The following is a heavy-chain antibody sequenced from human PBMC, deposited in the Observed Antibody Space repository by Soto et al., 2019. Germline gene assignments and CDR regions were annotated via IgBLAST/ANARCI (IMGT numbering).Heavy chain of an antibody. Sequence: ASVKVSCKASGYTFTGYYMHWVRQAPGXGLEWMGWINPNSGGTNYAQKFQGWVTMTRDTSISTAYMELSRLRSDDTAVYYCARGGYYYGSGPPKLDYGMDVWGQGTTVTVSS. V-gene: IGHV1-2*04. D-gene: IGHD3-10*01. J-gene: IGHJ6*01. CDR2: INPNSGGT. CDR1: GYTFTGYY. CDR3: ARGGYYYGSGPPKLDYGMDV.